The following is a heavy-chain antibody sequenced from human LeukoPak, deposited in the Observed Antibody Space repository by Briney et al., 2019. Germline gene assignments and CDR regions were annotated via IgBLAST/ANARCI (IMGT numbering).Heavy chain of an antibody. J-gene: IGHJ4*02. CDR2: ISYDGSNK. CDR1: RFTFSSYG. V-gene: IGHV3-30*03. Sequence: GGSLRLSCAASRFTFSSYGMHWARQAPGKGLEWVAVISYDGSNKYYADSVKGRFTISRDNSKNTLYLQMNSLRAEDTAVYYCRGTNEIDYWGQGTLVTVSS. D-gene: IGHD1-1*01. CDR3: RGTNEIDY.